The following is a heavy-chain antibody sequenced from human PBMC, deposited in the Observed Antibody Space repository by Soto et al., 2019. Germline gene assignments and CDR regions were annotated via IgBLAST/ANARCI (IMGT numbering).Heavy chain of an antibody. V-gene: IGHV3-66*01. D-gene: IGHD3-10*01. CDR3: ARDRLPFGENPTC. CDR1: GFTVSSNY. J-gene: IGHJ4*02. Sequence: GGSLRLSCAASGFTVSSNYMSWVRQAPGKGLEWVSVIYSGGSTYYADSVKGRFTISRDNSKNTLYLQMNSLRAEDTAVYYCARDRLPFGENPTCWGQGTLVTVSS. CDR2: IYSGGST.